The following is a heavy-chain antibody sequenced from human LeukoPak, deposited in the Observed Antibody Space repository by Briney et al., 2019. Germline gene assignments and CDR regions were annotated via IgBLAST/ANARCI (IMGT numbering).Heavy chain of an antibody. CDR3: ARVPRPYTAKARGYFDY. CDR1: GYSISSGYY. V-gene: IGHV4-38-2*02. J-gene: IGHJ4*02. D-gene: IGHD3-16*01. Sequence: SETLSLTCTVSGYSISSGYYWCWIRQPPGKGLEWIGEINHSGSTNYNPSLKSRVTISVDTSKNQFSLKLSSVTAADTAVYYCARVPRPYTAKARGYFDYWGQGTLVTVSS. CDR2: INHSGST.